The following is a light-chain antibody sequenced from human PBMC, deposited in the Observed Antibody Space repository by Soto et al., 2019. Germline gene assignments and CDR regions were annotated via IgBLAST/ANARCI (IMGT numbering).Light chain of an antibody. CDR1: QPVRSGS. J-gene: IGKJ1*01. CDR3: QQYGSSPRT. CDR2: VAS. V-gene: IGKV3-20*01. Sequence: ALTQSPGTLSLSPGERATLSCRASQPVRSGSLAWYQQKPGQAPRHLIFVASFRGAGFPDGISGSGSGTDFTLTISRLEPEDFAVYYCQQYGSSPRTFGQGTKVDIK.